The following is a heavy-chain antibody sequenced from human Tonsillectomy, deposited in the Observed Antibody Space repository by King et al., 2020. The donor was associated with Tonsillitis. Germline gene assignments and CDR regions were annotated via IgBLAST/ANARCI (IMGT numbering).Heavy chain of an antibody. CDR1: GYTFTGYY. CDR2: INPNSGGT. D-gene: IGHD6-19*01. Sequence: QLVQSGAEVKKPGASVKVSCKASGYTFTGYYMHWVRQAPGQGLEWMGWINPNSGGTKYAQKFQGRVTMTWDTSISTAYMELSRLRSDDTAVYYCAREGVVIAVAVVGRLGGGFDIWGQGTMVTVSS. CDR3: AREGVVIAVAVVGRLGGGFDI. J-gene: IGHJ3*02. V-gene: IGHV1-2*02.